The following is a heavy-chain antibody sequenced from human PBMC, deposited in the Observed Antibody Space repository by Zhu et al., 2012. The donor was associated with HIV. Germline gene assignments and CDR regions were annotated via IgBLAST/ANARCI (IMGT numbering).Heavy chain of an antibody. CDR1: GGSISSSSYY. CDR3: ARPYSSGWYTPSYFHY. J-gene: IGHJ4*02. D-gene: IGHD6-19*01. V-gene: IGHV4-39*01. Sequence: QVQLQESGPGLVKPSETLSLTCTVSGGSISSSSYYWGWIRQPPGKGLEWIGSIYYSGSTYYNPSLKSRVTISVDTSKNQFSLKLSSVTAADTAVYYCARPYSSGWYTPSYFHYWGQGTLVTVSS. CDR2: IYYSGST.